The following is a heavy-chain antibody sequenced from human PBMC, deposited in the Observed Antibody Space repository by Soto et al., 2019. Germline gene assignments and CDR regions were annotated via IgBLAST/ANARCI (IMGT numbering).Heavy chain of an antibody. D-gene: IGHD3-3*01. Sequence: SETLSLTCTVSGGSISSYYCSWIRQPAGKGLEWIGYIYCSGSTNYSPTPKNRVTISVDTSKNQFSLKLSSVTAADTAVYYCARTNYDFWALDYWGQGTLVTVSS. V-gene: IGHV4-59*08. CDR2: IYCSGST. CDR1: GGSISSYY. CDR3: ARTNYDFWALDY. J-gene: IGHJ4*02.